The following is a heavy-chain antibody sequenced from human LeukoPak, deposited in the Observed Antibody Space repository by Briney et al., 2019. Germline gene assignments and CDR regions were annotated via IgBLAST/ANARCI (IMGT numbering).Heavy chain of an antibody. Sequence: GGSLRLSCAASGFTFSTYWMSWVRQAPGKGLEWVANIKQDGSEKYYVDSMKGRFTISRDNAKNSLYLQMNSLRAEDTAVYYCARGLDIGYDYYYYYYMDVWGKGTTVTVSS. CDR1: GFTFSTYW. D-gene: IGHD5-12*01. V-gene: IGHV3-7*01. CDR3: ARGLDIGYDYYYYYYMDV. J-gene: IGHJ6*03. CDR2: IKQDGSEK.